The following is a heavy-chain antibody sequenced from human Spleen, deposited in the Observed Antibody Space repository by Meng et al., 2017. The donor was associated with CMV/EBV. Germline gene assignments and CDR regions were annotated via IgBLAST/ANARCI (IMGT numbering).Heavy chain of an antibody. V-gene: IGHV1-18*01. D-gene: IGHD3-22*01. CDR3: ARSNFYDSGGFYYAGGQYDMDV. CDR2: ISAYNGNT. J-gene: IGHJ6*02. Sequence: ASVKVSCKTSGYTFSSYGISWVRQAPGQGLEWMAWISAYNGNTNYAQKVQGRVTVTTDTSTSTAYMELRSLRSDDTAVYYCARSNFYDSGGFYYAGGQYDMDVWGQGTTVTVSS. CDR1: GYTFSSYG.